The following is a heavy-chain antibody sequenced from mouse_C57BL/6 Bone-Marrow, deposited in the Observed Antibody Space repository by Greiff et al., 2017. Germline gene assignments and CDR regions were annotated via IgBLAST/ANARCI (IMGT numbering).Heavy chain of an antibody. J-gene: IGHJ4*01. D-gene: IGHD2-3*01. CDR3: ARGDGYPLAMDY. CDR2: ISDGGSYT. CDR1: GFTFSSYA. Sequence: EVKLVESGGGLVKPGGSLKLSCAASGFTFSSYAMSWVRQTPETRLEWVATISDGGSYTYYPDNVKVRFTISRDNAKNNLYLQMSHLKSEDTAMYYCARGDGYPLAMDYWGQGTSVTVSS. V-gene: IGHV5-4*03.